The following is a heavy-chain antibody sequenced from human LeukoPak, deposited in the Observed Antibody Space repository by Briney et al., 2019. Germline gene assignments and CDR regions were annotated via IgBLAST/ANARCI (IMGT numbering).Heavy chain of an antibody. CDR2: INPSGGST. V-gene: IGHV1-46*01. D-gene: IGHD3-22*01. Sequence: ASVKVSCKASGYTFTRYYMHWVRQAPGQGLEWMGIINPSGGSTSYAQKFRGRVTMTSDTSTSTVYMELSSLRSEDTAVYYCARDYYYGSSGSYPYYFDYWGQGTLVTVSS. CDR1: GYTFTRYY. CDR3: ARDYYYGSSGSYPYYFDY. J-gene: IGHJ4*02.